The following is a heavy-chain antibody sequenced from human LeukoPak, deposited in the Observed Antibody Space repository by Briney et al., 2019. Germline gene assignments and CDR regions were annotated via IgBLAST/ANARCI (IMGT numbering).Heavy chain of an antibody. CDR3: ARHSRFGGWFGDPHNWFDP. J-gene: IGHJ5*02. D-gene: IGHD3-10*01. V-gene: IGHV4-34*01. CDR2: INHSGST. Sequence: PSETLSLACAVYGGSFSGYYWSWIRQPPGKGLEWIGEINHSGSTNYNPSLKSRVTISVDTSKNQFSLKLSSVTAADTAVYYCARHSRFGGWFGDPHNWFDPWGQGTLVTVSS. CDR1: GGSFSGYY.